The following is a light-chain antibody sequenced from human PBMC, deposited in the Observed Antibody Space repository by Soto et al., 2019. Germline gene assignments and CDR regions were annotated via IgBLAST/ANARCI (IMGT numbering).Light chain of an antibody. V-gene: IGLV2-14*01. CDR3: SSYTSSSTYV. J-gene: IGLJ1*01. CDR1: SSDVGGYNY. Sequence: QSVLTQPASVSGSPGQSITISCTGTSSDVGGYNYVSWYQQHPGKAPKLMIYEVSNRPSGVSNRFSGSKSGNTASLTISGPQAEDEADYHCSSYTSSSTYVFGTGTKVTVL. CDR2: EVS.